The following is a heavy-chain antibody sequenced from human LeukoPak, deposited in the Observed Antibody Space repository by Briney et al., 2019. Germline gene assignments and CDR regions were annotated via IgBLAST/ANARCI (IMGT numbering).Heavy chain of an antibody. Sequence: GSSVNVSCKASGYTFTSYGISWVRQAPGQGLEWMGWISAYNGNTNYAQKLQGRVTMTTDTSTSTAYMELRSLRSDDTAVYYCARVRGPSITGTEYYYYGMDVWGQGTTVTVSS. CDR3: ARVRGPSITGTEYYYYGMDV. J-gene: IGHJ6*02. V-gene: IGHV1-18*01. CDR2: ISAYNGNT. D-gene: IGHD1-20*01. CDR1: GYTFTSYG.